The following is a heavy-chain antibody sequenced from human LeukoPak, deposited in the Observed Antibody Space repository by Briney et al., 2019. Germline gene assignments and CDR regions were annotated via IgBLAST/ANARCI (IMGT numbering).Heavy chain of an antibody. V-gene: IGHV4-39*01. D-gene: IGHD6-25*01. CDR3: ARRRAASYYFYGMYV. Sequence: SETLSLTCTVYGGSKSSNNYYWGWTHQPPGKWLEWIGNIYYSGSSYNNLSLKRRVTISIDTSKIQFSLKVSSVTAADTAVYYCARRRAASYYFYGMYVWGQGATVTDS. J-gene: IGHJ6*02. CDR2: IYYSGSS. CDR1: GGSKSSNNYY.